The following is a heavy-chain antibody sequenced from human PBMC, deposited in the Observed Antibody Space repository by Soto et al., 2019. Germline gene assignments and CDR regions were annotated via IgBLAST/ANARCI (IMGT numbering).Heavy chain of an antibody. V-gene: IGHV3-48*02. CDR3: ARESGYLNWFDP. CDR1: GFTFSSYS. Sequence: GSLRLSCAASGFTFSSYSMNWVRQAPGKGLEWVSYISSSSSTIYYADSVKGRFTISRDNAKNTLSLQMNSLRDEDTAVYYCARESGYLNWFDPWGQGTLVTVSS. CDR2: ISSSSSTI. D-gene: IGHD3-22*01. J-gene: IGHJ5*02.